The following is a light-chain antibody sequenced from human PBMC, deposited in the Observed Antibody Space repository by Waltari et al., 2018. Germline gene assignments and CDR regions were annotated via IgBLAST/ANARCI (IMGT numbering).Light chain of an antibody. V-gene: IGKV4-1*01. CDR1: QSVLHSSKNENS. CDR3: QQYYDTPFT. CDR2: WAS. J-gene: IGKJ3*01. Sequence: DIVMTQSPDSLAVSLGERATINCKSSQSVLHSSKNENSLAWYQQKPGQPPKLLIYWASTRESGVPDRFSGSGSGTDFTLTISSLQAEDVVVYYCQQYYDTPFTFGPGTKVDIK.